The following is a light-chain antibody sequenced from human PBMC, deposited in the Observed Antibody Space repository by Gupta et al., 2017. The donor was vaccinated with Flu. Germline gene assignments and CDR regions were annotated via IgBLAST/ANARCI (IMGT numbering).Light chain of an antibody. V-gene: IGLV3-21*02. CDR1: SIGSKS. Sequence: QTASISCGGSSIGSKSVHWYQHKPGQAPVVFCYEDKDRPSGIPDRFSGSNSGNAATLTISRVEAGDEADYDGQVWEGSSDPILVFGGGTKLTVL. CDR2: EDK. J-gene: IGLJ3*02. CDR3: QVWEGSSDPILV.